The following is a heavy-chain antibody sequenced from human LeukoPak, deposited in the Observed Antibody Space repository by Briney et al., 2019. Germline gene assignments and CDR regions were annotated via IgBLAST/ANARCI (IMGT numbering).Heavy chain of an antibody. Sequence: GGSLRLSCAASGFTFSNYAMHWVRQAPGKGLEWVAFISYDGSSKYYADSVKGQFTISRDNSKNMMYLQMSSLRAEDTAVYYCARRGHDYGDSEWFDPWGQGTLVTVSS. CDR1: GFTFSNYA. D-gene: IGHD4-17*01. CDR3: ARRGHDYGDSEWFDP. J-gene: IGHJ5*02. V-gene: IGHV3-30*04. CDR2: ISYDGSSK.